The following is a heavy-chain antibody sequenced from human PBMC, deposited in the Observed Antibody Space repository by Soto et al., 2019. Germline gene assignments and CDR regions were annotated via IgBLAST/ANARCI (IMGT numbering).Heavy chain of an antibody. D-gene: IGHD1-7*01. CDR1: GYTFTSYG. Sequence: QVQLVQSGAEVKKPGASVKVSCKASGYTFTSYGISWVRQAPGQGLEWMGWISAYNGNTNYAQKLQGRVTMTTDTSMSTAYLELRSLRSDDTAVYYCARGVLYGNWNYRGNWFDPWGQGTMVTVSS. CDR2: ISAYNGNT. V-gene: IGHV1-18*04. J-gene: IGHJ5*02. CDR3: ARGVLYGNWNYRGNWFDP.